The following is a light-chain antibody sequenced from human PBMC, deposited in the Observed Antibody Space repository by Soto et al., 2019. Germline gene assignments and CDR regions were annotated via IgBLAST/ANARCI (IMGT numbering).Light chain of an antibody. J-gene: IGLJ3*02. CDR2: EVI. Sequence: QSALTQPPSASGSPGQSVTISCTGTSSDVGGHNFVSWYQQHPGKAPKLVIYEVIKRPSGVPDRFSGSKSGNTASLTVSGLQAEDEADYYCSSYAGSNKRVFGGGTKLTVL. CDR3: SSYAGSNKRV. CDR1: SSDVGGHNF. V-gene: IGLV2-8*01.